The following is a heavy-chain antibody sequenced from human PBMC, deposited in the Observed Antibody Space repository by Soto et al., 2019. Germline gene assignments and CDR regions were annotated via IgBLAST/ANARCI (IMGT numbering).Heavy chain of an antibody. D-gene: IGHD1-7*01. J-gene: IGHJ4*02. V-gene: IGHV3-23*01. Sequence: GGSLRLSCAASGFTFTNYGMTWVRQATGKGLEWVSSIIGSDSTTLYTESVRGRFNISRDDSKNMLYLQMNSLRAEDTAVYYCVRTIFNRDHWGQGTPVTVSS. CDR1: GFTFTNYG. CDR2: IIGSDSTT. CDR3: VRTIFNRDH.